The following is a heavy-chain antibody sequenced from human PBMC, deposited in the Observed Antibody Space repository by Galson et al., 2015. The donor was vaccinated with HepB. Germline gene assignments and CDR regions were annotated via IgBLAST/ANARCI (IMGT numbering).Heavy chain of an antibody. D-gene: IGHD3-16*01. CDR2: IYSGGST. CDR1: GFTVSSNY. CDR3: AGSSAPYGGGLDY. V-gene: IGHV3-66*01. J-gene: IGHJ4*02. Sequence: SLRLSCAASGFTVSSNYMSWVRQAPGKGLEWVSVIYSGGSTYYADSVKGRFTISRDNSKNTLYLQMNSLRAEDTAVYYCAGSSAPYGGGLDYWGQGTLVTVSS.